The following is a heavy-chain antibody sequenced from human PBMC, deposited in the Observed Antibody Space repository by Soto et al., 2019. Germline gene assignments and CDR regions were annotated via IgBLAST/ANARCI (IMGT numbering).Heavy chain of an antibody. D-gene: IGHD2-21*02. CDR3: ARGLPMVVTAMGGTFDI. V-gene: IGHV3-33*01. Sequence: GGSLRLSCAASGFTFSSYGMHWVRQAPGKGLEWVAVIWYDGSNKYYADSVKGRFTISRDNSKNTLYLQMNSLRAEDTAVYYCARGLPMVVTAMGGTFDIWGQGTMVTVS. J-gene: IGHJ3*02. CDR2: IWYDGSNK. CDR1: GFTFSSYG.